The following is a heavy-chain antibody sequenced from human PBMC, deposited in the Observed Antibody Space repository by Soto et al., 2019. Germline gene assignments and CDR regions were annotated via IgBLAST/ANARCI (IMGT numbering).Heavy chain of an antibody. CDR1: GFTFSTSA. D-gene: IGHD2-2*03. Sequence: EVQLLESGGGLVQPGGSLRLSCEASGFTFSTSAMSWVRQAPGKGLDWVSTISDSGSTYYADSVKGRFTISRANSKNTLYLQMNSLRAEDTAVYYCEKVWGEDGYCTRASCLYYFHHWGQGALVTVSS. J-gene: IGHJ4*02. CDR3: EKVWGEDGYCTRASCLYYFHH. CDR2: ISDSGST. V-gene: IGHV3-23*01.